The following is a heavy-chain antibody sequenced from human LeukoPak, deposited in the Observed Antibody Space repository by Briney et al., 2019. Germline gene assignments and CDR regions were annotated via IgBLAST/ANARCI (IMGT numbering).Heavy chain of an antibody. CDR1: GFTFDDYA. CDR2: ITWNSGSI. V-gene: IGHV3-9*01. CDR3: ARALGDSSGYYYDY. Sequence: PGGSLRLSCAASGFTFDDYAMHWVRQAPGKGLEWVSGITWNSGSIDYADSVKGRFTISRDNAKNSLYLQMNSLRPEDTALYYCARALGDSSGYYYDYWGQGTLVTVSS. D-gene: IGHD3-22*01. J-gene: IGHJ4*02.